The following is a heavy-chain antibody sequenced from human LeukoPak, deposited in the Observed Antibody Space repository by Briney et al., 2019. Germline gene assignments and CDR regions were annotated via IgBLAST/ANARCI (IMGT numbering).Heavy chain of an antibody. CDR3: ARVTGYVMEDYFDY. CDR1: GYSISSGYY. J-gene: IGHJ4*02. Sequence: SETLSLTCTVSGYSISSGYYWGWIRQPPGKGLEWIGSIYHSGSTYYNPSLKSRVTISVDTSKNQFSLKLSSVTAADTAVYYCARVTGYVMEDYFDYWGQGTLVTVSS. CDR2: IYHSGST. V-gene: IGHV4-38-2*02. D-gene: IGHD6-13*01.